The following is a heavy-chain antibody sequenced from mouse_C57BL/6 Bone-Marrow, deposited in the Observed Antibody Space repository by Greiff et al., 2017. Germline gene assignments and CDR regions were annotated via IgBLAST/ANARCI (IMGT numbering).Heavy chain of an antibody. J-gene: IGHJ4*01. V-gene: IGHV1-9*01. CDR2: ILPGSGST. CDR3: ACMVTTGYYAMDY. CDR1: GYTFTGYW. D-gene: IGHD2-2*01. Sequence: VQLQQSGAELMKPGASVKLSCKATGYTFTGYWIEWVKQRPGHGLEWIGEILPGSGSTNYNEKFKGKATFSADTSSNTAYMQLSSLTTEDSAIYYWACMVTTGYYAMDYWGQGTSVTVSS.